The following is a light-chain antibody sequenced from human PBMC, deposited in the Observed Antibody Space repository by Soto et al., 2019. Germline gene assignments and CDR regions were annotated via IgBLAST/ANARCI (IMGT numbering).Light chain of an antibody. CDR1: SSNIGAGYD. CDR3: QSYDSSLSGYV. CDR2: GNN. V-gene: IGLV1-40*01. J-gene: IGLJ1*01. Sequence: QSVLTQPPAVSGAPVQRVTISCTGSSSNIGAGYDVHWYPQLPGTAPKLLIYGNNNRPSGVPDRFSGSKSGTSASLAITGLQAEDEADYYCQSYDSSLSGYVFGTGTKLTVL.